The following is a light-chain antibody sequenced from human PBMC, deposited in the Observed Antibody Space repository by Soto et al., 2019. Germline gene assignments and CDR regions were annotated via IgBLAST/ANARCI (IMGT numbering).Light chain of an antibody. CDR3: QQYFSDWT. CDR2: DAS. J-gene: IGKJ1*01. Sequence: DIQMTQSPSSLSASVGDRVTITCQASQDISNYLNWYQQKPGKAPKLLIYDASNLETGVPSRFSGSGSGTEFTLTIHSLQPDDFATYYCQQYFSDWTFGQGTKVDIK. V-gene: IGKV1-33*01. CDR1: QDISNY.